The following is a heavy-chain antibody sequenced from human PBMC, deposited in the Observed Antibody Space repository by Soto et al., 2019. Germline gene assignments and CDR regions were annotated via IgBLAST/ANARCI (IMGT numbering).Heavy chain of an antibody. J-gene: IGHJ4*02. CDR2: IYHSGST. Sequence: QLQLQESGSGLVKPSQTLSLTCAVSGGSISSGGSSWTWIRQPPGKGLEWIGYIYHSGSTYYNPSLKSRVTISVDRSKNQFSLKLTSVTAADTAVYYWARGAVVNFDAWGQGTRVNVSS. D-gene: IGHD3-22*01. CDR1: GGSISSGGSS. V-gene: IGHV4-30-2*01. CDR3: ARGAVVNFDA.